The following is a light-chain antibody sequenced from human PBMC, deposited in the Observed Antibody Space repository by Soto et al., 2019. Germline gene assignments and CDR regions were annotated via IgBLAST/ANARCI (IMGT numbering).Light chain of an antibody. J-gene: IGLJ1*01. Sequence: QSVLTQPPSVSRAPGHRVTISRTGSSSNIGAGYDVHWYQQLPGTAPKLLIYGNSNRPSGVPDRFSGSKSGTSASLAITGLQAEDEADYYCQSYESSLSGSYVFGTGTKVTVL. V-gene: IGLV1-40*01. CDR3: QSYESSLSGSYV. CDR2: GNS. CDR1: SSNIGAGYD.